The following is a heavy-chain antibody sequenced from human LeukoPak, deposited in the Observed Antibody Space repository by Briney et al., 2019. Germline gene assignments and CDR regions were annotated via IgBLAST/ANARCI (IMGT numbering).Heavy chain of an antibody. Sequence: SATLSLTCTVSGGSISSSSHYWGWIRQPPGKGLEWIASIHYSGGSNYNPSLKSRVTISVDTSTNQVSLKVRSVTAADTAVYYCAKHESRIAFDIWGQGTMVTVS. V-gene: IGHV4-39*01. CDR2: IHYSGGS. J-gene: IGHJ3*02. CDR1: GGSISSSSHY. D-gene: IGHD1-14*01. CDR3: AKHESRIAFDI.